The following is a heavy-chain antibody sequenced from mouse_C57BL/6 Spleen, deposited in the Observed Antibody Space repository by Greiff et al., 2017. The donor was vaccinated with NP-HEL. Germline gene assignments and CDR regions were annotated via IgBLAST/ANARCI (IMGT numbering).Heavy chain of an antibody. V-gene: IGHV5-17*01. Sequence: EVQGVESGGGLVKPGGSLKLSCAASGFTFSDYGMHWVRQAPEKGLEWVAYISSGSSTIYYADTVKGRFTISRDNAKNTLFLQMTSLRSEDTAMYYCARFITTGWYFDVWGTGTTVTVSS. J-gene: IGHJ1*03. D-gene: IGHD1-1*01. CDR1: GFTFSDYG. CDR2: ISSGSSTI. CDR3: ARFITTGWYFDV.